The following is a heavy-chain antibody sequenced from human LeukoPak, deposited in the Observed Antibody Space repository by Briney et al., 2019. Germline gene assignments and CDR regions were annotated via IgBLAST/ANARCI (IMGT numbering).Heavy chain of an antibody. V-gene: IGHV4-39*07. CDR3: ARGAGSLYGMDV. D-gene: IGHD3-10*01. CDR1: GGSISSSSYY. J-gene: IGHJ6*02. CDR2: IYYSGST. Sequence: SETLSLTCTVSGGSISSSSYYWGWIRQPPGKGLEWIGSIYYSGSTYYNPSLKSRVTISVDTSKNQFSLKLSSVTAADTAVYYCARGAGSLYGMDVWGQGTTVTVSS.